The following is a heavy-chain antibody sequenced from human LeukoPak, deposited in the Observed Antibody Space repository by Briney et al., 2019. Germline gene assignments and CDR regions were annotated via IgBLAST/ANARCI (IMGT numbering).Heavy chain of an antibody. D-gene: IGHD2-2*01. CDR3: ARGYGEYQLSYYFDY. CDR1: GYSFTSYW. J-gene: IGHJ4*02. V-gene: IGHV5-51*01. CDR2: IYPGDSDT. Sequence: GESLKTSCKGSGYSFTSYWIGWVRQMPGKGLEWMGIIYPGDSDTRYSPSFQGQVTISADKSISTAYLQWSSLKASDTAMYYCARGYGEYQLSYYFDYWGQGTLVTVSS.